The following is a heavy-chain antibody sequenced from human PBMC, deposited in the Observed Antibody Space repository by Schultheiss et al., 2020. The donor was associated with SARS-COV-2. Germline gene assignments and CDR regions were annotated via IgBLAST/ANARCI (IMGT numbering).Heavy chain of an antibody. Sequence: SETLSLTCTVSGGSISSSSYYWGWIRQPPGKGLEWIGSIYYSGSTYYNPSLKSRVTISVDTSKNQFSLKLSSVTAADTAVYYCARAEIYGDYKTDWFDPWGQGTLVTVSS. D-gene: IGHD4-17*01. CDR2: IYYSGST. V-gene: IGHV4-39*01. J-gene: IGHJ5*02. CDR1: GGSISSSSYY. CDR3: ARAEIYGDYKTDWFDP.